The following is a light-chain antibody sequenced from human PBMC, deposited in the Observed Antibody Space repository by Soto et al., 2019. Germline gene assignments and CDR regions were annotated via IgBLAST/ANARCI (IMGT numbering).Light chain of an antibody. CDR1: SSNVGSNT. V-gene: IGLV1-44*01. J-gene: IGLJ3*02. CDR2: SNN. CDR3: AAWDDSLTGRV. Sequence: QSVLTQPPSASGTPGQRVTISCSGSSSNVGSNTVNWYQQLPGTAPTLLIYSNNQRPSGVPDRFSGSKSGTSASLAVNGLQSEDEADYYCAAWDDSLTGRVFGGGTKLTVL.